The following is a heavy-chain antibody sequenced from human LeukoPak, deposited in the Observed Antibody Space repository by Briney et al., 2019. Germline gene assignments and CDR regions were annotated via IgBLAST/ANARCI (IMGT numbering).Heavy chain of an antibody. CDR3: ARDGPSRGYFDWFPPRSGAFDI. D-gene: IGHD3-9*01. CDR2: ISYDGSNK. V-gene: IGHV3-30-3*01. J-gene: IGHJ3*02. CDR1: GFTFSSYA. Sequence: QSGGSLRLSCAASGFTFSSYAMHWVRQAPGKGLEWVAVISYDGSNKYYADSVKGRFTISRDNSKNTLYLQMNSLRAEDTAVYYCARDGPSRGYFDWFPPRSGAFDIWGQGTMVTVYS.